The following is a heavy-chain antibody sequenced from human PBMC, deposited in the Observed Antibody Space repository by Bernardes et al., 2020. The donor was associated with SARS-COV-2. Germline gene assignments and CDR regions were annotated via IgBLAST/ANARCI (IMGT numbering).Heavy chain of an antibody. V-gene: IGHV4-38-2*01. Sequence: SETRSLTCAVSCYSISSGYYWGWIRQPPGKGLEWIGSIYHSGSTYYNPSLKSRVTISVDTSKNQFSLKLSSVTAADTAVYYCVRVSSGDHEYWGQGTLVTVSS. CDR2: IYHSGST. D-gene: IGHD3-22*01. CDR1: CYSISSGYY. CDR3: VRVSSGDHEY. J-gene: IGHJ4*02.